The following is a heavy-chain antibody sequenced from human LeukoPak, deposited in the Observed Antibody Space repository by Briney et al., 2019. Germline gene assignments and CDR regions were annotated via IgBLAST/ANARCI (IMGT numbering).Heavy chain of an antibody. V-gene: IGHV3-53*01. Sequence: GRSLRFSGAPSGFTVSTKYMSRGRHAPGKGLEWVSVIYSGGSTYYADSVKGRFTISRDNSKNTLYLQMNSPRAEDTAVYCCARGRTDYWGQGTLVTVSS. CDR1: GFTVSTKY. J-gene: IGHJ4*02. CDR3: ARGRTDY. CDR2: IYSGGST.